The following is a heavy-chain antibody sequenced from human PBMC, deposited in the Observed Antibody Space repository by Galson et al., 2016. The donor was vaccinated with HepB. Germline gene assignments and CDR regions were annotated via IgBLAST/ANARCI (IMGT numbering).Heavy chain of an antibody. Sequence: QSGAEVKKPGESLKISCQTSGYRFTNYWLGWVRQMPGKGLEWMGIIYPTDSDTRLSPSFQGQVTMSVDKSISTAYLQWTSLKASDTAMYYCAGYIVGATGYAFDIWGQGTMVTVSS. J-gene: IGHJ3*02. D-gene: IGHD1-26*01. V-gene: IGHV5-51*01. CDR1: GYRFTNYW. CDR3: AGYIVGATGYAFDI. CDR2: IYPTDSDT.